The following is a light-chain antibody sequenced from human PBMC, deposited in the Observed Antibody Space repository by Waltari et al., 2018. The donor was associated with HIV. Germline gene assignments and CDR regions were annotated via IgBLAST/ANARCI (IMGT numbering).Light chain of an antibody. CDR2: DDL. Sequence: QSALTQPASVSGSLGQSITISCTGGGSDVGNFNFVSLYPQRPGKAPKLMIYDDLKRPSGVSTRFSASKSGNTASLTISGLQVEDEADYYCCSYGGDNTLVFGGGTTVTAL. CDR3: CSYGGDNTLV. CDR1: GSDVGNFNF. V-gene: IGLV2-23*01. J-gene: IGLJ3*02.